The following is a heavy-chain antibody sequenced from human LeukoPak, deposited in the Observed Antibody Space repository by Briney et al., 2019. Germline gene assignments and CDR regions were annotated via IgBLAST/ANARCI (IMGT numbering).Heavy chain of an antibody. D-gene: IGHD6-13*01. Sequence: ASVKVSCKASGGTFSSYAISWVRQAPGQGLEWMGRIIPILGIANYAQKFQGRVTITADKSTSTAYMELSSLRSEDTAVYYCARMESRPAGYSSSWPAFDIWGQGTMVTVSS. CDR2: IIPILGIA. J-gene: IGHJ3*02. CDR3: ARMESRPAGYSSSWPAFDI. CDR1: GGTFSSYA. V-gene: IGHV1-69*04.